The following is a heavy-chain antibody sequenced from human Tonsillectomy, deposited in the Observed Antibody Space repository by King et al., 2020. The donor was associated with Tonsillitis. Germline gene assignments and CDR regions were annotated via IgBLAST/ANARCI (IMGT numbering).Heavy chain of an antibody. CDR2: IKQDGREK. CDR3: ARGNYDFWSDY. J-gene: IGHJ4*02. CDR1: GFTFSSYW. Sequence: VQLVESGGGLVQPGGSLRLSCSASGFTFSSYWMSWVRQAPGKGLEWGANIKQDGREKYYVDSLKGRFTISRDNAKNSLYLQMNSLRAEDTAVYYCARGNYDFWSDYWGQGTLVTVSS. D-gene: IGHD3-3*01. V-gene: IGHV3-7*01.